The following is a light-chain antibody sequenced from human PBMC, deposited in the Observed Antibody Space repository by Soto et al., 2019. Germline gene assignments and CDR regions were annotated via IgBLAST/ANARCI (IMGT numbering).Light chain of an antibody. CDR3: QQRSNWPPFT. CDR1: QSVNSD. CDR2: GAS. V-gene: IGKV3-15*01. J-gene: IGKJ5*01. Sequence: EIVLTQSPGTLSLSPGEGATLSCRASQSVNSDSLAWYQQKPGQAPRLLIYGASTRATGIPARFSGSGSGTEFTLTISSLQSEDFAVYYCQQRSNWPPFTFGQGTRLEI.